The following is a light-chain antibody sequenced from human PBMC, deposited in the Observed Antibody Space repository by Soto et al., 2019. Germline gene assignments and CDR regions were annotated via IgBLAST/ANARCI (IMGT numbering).Light chain of an antibody. Sequence: EIVLTQSPATLSLSPGERATLSCRASQSVSNFLAWYQQRPGQAPRLLLYGASNRATGTPARFIGSGSGTEFTLTISSLQSEDFAVYYCQQYINWPRTFGQGTKVDI. CDR2: GAS. CDR3: QQYINWPRT. CDR1: QSVSNF. J-gene: IGKJ1*01. V-gene: IGKV3D-15*01.